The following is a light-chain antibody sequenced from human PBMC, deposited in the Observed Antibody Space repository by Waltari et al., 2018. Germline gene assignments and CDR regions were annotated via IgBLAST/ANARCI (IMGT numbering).Light chain of an antibody. CDR1: SRDVGSYNY. Sequence: QSALTQPASVSGSPGQSVTISCTGTSRDVGSYNYVSWYQQHPGKAPKLMIYDVSNRSSGVSNLVSGSKSGNTAFLTISALQAEDEADYYCSSYTSSSTVIFGGGTNLTVL. CDR2: DVS. V-gene: IGLV2-14*03. CDR3: SSYTSSSTVI. J-gene: IGLJ2*01.